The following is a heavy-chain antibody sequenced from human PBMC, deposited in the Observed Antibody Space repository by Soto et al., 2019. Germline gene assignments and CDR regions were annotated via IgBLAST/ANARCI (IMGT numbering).Heavy chain of an antibody. V-gene: IGHV3-30*18. D-gene: IGHD3-10*01. CDR1: GFTFSSYG. CDR3: AKERRRYYYGSGSYLALDY. J-gene: IGHJ4*02. Sequence: PGVSLRLSWAASGFTFSSYGVHWVRQAPGKGLEWVAVISYDGSNKYYADSVKGRFTISRDNSKNTLYLQMNSLRAEDTAVYYCAKERRRYYYGSGSYLALDYWGKGTLVTVSS. CDR2: ISYDGSNK.